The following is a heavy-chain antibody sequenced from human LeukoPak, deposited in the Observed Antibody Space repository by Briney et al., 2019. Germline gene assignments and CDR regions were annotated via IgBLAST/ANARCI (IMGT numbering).Heavy chain of an antibody. Sequence: SETLSLTCTVSGGSISSGGYYWSWIRQHPGKGLEWIGYIYYSGSTYYNPSLKSRVTISVDRSKNHFSLKLNSVTAADTAVYYCARGSDIITGYFDYWGQGTLVTVSS. CDR2: IYYSGST. D-gene: IGHD1-20*01. V-gene: IGHV4-31*03. CDR3: ARGSDIITGYFDY. CDR1: GGSISSGGYY. J-gene: IGHJ4*02.